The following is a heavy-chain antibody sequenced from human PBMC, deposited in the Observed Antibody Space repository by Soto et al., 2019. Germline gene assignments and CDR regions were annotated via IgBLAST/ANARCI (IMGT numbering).Heavy chain of an antibody. Sequence: VGSLRLSCAASGFTFSSYWMSWVRQAPGKGLEWVANIKQDGSEKYYVDSVKGRFTISRDNAKNSLYLQMNSLRAEDTAVYYCARDRSYYYDSSGYILWGQGTLVTVSS. D-gene: IGHD3-22*01. J-gene: IGHJ4*02. V-gene: IGHV3-7*03. CDR2: IKQDGSEK. CDR3: ARDRSYYYDSSGYIL. CDR1: GFTFSSYW.